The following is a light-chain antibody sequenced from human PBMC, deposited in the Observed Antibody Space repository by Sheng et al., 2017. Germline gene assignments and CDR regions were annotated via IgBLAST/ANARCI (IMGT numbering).Light chain of an antibody. CDR2: WAS. V-gene: IGKV4-1*01. Sequence: DIVMTQSPDSLAVSLGERATIDCKSSQSVLYSSNNKNYLAWYQQRPGQPPKLLIYWASTRESGVPDRFSGSGSETDFTLTISSLQAEDVAVYYCQQYYSTPRTFGQGTKVE. J-gene: IGKJ1*01. CDR1: QSVLYSSNNKNY. CDR3: QQYYSTPRT.